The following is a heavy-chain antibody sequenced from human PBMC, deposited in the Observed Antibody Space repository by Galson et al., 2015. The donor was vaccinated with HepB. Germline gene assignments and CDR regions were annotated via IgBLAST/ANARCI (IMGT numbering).Heavy chain of an antibody. CDR3: ASTGTTHPGIDDAFDI. Sequence: QSGAEVKKPGESLRISCKASGYTFSTYWLGWVRQMPGKGLESMGLIYPGDSDTRYSPSFEGQVTISADKSISTAYLQWSSLKASDTAMYYCASTGTTHPGIDDAFDIWGQGTMVTVSS. D-gene: IGHD1-7*01. CDR2: IYPGDSDT. V-gene: IGHV5-51*03. CDR1: GYTFSTYW. J-gene: IGHJ3*02.